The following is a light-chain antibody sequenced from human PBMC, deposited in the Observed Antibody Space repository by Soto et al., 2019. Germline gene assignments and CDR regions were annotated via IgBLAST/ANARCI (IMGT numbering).Light chain of an antibody. CDR1: QSVLYSSNNKNY. V-gene: IGKV4-1*01. CDR2: WAS. CDR3: QQYYGHPPT. J-gene: IGKJ5*01. Sequence: DIVMTQSPDSLAVSLGERATINCKSSQSVLYSSNNKNYLAWYQQKPGQTPNLLIYWASTRESGVPDRFSGSGSGTDFTLTISSLQAEDVAVYYCQQYYGHPPTFRQGTRLEIK.